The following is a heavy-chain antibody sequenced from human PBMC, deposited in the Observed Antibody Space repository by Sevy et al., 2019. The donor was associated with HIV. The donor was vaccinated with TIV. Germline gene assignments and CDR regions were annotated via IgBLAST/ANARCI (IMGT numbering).Heavy chain of an antibody. CDR1: AVSITDYY. J-gene: IGHJ2*01. D-gene: IGHD2-2*01. Sequence: SETLSLTCTVSAVSITDYYWSWIRQPPGKGLEWIANIHYTGSTNYKPSLQSRVTISVDPSKNQFSLKLNSVTAADTAVYYCARDWGTPAAHYWYFDLWGRGTLVTVSS. V-gene: IGHV4-59*01. CDR3: ARDWGTPAAHYWYFDL. CDR2: IHYTGST.